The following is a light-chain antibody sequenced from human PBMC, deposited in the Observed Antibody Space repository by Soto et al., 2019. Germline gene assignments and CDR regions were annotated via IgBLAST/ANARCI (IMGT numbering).Light chain of an antibody. CDR2: RNS. Sequence: QSLLTQPPSASSTPGQRVTISCSGNNSNIGSNFVYWYQQFPGTAPKLLIHRNSQRPSGVPDRFSGSKSGTSASLAISGLRSEDDADYYCASWDDSLSGRYVFGSGTKVTVL. CDR3: ASWDDSLSGRYV. V-gene: IGLV1-47*01. CDR1: NSNIGSNF. J-gene: IGLJ1*01.